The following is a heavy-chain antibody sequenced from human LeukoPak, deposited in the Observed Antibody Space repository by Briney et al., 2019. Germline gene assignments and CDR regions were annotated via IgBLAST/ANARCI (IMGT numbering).Heavy chain of an antibody. V-gene: IGHV4-34*01. CDR1: GASFSDYY. CDR2: INHRGST. Sequence: SETLSHTCCVYGASFSDYYWSWIRQPPGKGLEWIGEINHRGSTNYNPSLESRVTISVDTSKKQFSLKVNSVTVADAAVYYCARIRHSSGWAFDYWGHGTLVTVSS. CDR3: ARIRHSSGWAFDY. D-gene: IGHD6-19*01. J-gene: IGHJ4*01.